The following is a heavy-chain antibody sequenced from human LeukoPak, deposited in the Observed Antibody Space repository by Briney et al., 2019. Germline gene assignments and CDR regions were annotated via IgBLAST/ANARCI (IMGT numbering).Heavy chain of an antibody. V-gene: IGHV3-64*01. CDR2: ISRSGGNT. D-gene: IGHD5-18*01. J-gene: IGHJ4*02. Sequence: SGGSLRLSCAASGFTISRSSMHWVRQAPGKGLEFVSAISRSGGNTYYANSVKGRFTISRDNAKNSLYLQMNSLRAEDTAVYYCARVARELPTRGGVDTAMVRSPPDYWGQGTLVTVSS. CDR3: ARVARELPTRGGVDTAMVRSPPDY. CDR1: GFTISRSS.